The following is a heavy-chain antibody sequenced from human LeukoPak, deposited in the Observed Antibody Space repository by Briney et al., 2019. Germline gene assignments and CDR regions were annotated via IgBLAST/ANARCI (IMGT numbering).Heavy chain of an antibody. CDR1: GYTFTSYY. CDR2: INPSGGST. CDR3: ARERGLIAYCGGDCYSEFRYYYYGMDV. Sequence: ASVKVSCKASGYTFTSYYMHWVRQAPGQGLEWMGIINPSGGSTSYAQKFQGRVTMTRDTSTSTVYMELSSLRSEDTAVYYCARERGLIAYCGGDCYSEFRYYYYGMDVWGQGTTVTVSS. V-gene: IGHV1-46*01. J-gene: IGHJ6*02. D-gene: IGHD2-21*02.